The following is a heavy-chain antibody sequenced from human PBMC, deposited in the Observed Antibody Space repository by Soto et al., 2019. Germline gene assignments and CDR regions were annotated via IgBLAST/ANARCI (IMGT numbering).Heavy chain of an antibody. CDR3: ARDRRGPDCSSTSCYEGEVPYYYYYYYMDV. CDR2: INSDGSST. D-gene: IGHD2-2*01. CDR1: GFTFSSYW. Sequence: GGSLRLSCAASGFTFSSYWMHWVRQAPGKGLVWVSRINSDGSSTSYADSVKGRFTISRDNAKNTLYLQMNSLRAEDTAVYYCARDRRGPDCSSTSCYEGEVPYYYYYYYMDVWGKGTTVTVSS. J-gene: IGHJ6*03. V-gene: IGHV3-74*01.